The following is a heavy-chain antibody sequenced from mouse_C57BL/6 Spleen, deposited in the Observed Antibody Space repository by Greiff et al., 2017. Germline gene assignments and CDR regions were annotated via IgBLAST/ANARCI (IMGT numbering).Heavy chain of an antibody. V-gene: IGHV1-64*01. CDR2: IHPNSGST. J-gene: IGHJ1*03. Sequence: QVLLQQPGAELVKPGASVKLSCKASGYTFTSYWMHWVKQRPGQGLEWIGMIHPNSGSTNYNEKFKSKATLTVDKSSSTAYMQLSSLTSEDSAVYYCARGYYGSSSYWYFDVWGTGTTVTVSS. CDR3: ARGYYGSSSYWYFDV. CDR1: GYTFTSYW. D-gene: IGHD1-1*01.